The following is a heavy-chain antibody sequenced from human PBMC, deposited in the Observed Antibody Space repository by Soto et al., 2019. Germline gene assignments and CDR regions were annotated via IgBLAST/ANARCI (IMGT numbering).Heavy chain of an antibody. CDR1: GGSFSDNY. Sequence: SETLSLTCDVSGGSFSDNYWTWIRQVPGKGLEWIGYVYYSGGTNYNPSLKSRVTISVDASKQQFSLKLTSVTAADTALYYCAAGTLGAVWTPLDDWGQGILVTVSS. V-gene: IGHV4-59*12. CDR2: VYYSGGT. J-gene: IGHJ4*02. D-gene: IGHD3-16*01. CDR3: AAGTLGAVWTPLDD.